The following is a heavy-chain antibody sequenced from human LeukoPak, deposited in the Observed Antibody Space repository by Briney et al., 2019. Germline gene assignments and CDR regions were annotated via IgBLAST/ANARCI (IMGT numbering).Heavy chain of an antibody. CDR3: ARDRSGRYSGSYYLYWFDP. D-gene: IGHD1-26*01. J-gene: IGHJ5*02. CDR2: IIPIFGTA. Sequence: SVKVSCKASGGTFSSYAISWVRQAPGQGLEWMGGIIPIFGTANYAQKFQGRVTITADESTSTAYMELSSLRSEDTAVYYCARDRSGRYSGSYYLYWFDPWGQGTLVTVSS. CDR1: GGTFSSYA. V-gene: IGHV1-69*13.